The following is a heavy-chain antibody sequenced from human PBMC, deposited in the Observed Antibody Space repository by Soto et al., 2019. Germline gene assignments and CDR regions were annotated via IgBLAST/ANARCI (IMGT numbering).Heavy chain of an antibody. Sequence: ASVKVSCKASGYTFTSYGISWVRQAPGQGLEWMGWISAYNGNTNYAQKLQGRVTMTTDTSTSTAYMELRSLRSDDTAVYYCASFRSSSSGNWFDPWGQGTLVTVSS. CDR1: GYTFTSYG. J-gene: IGHJ5*02. D-gene: IGHD6-6*01. CDR2: ISAYNGNT. CDR3: ASFRSSSSGNWFDP. V-gene: IGHV1-18*01.